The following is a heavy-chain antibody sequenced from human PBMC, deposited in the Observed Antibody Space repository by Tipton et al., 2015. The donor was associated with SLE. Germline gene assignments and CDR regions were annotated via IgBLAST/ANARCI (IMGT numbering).Heavy chain of an antibody. D-gene: IGHD3-3*02. CDR3: ARDLASYYGVDV. CDR2: FHDTRGT. J-gene: IGHJ6*02. CDR1: GYSITSGYY. V-gene: IGHV4-38-2*02. Sequence: TLSLTCAVTGYSITSGYYWGWIRQPPGKGLEWIGTFHDTRGTDYSPSLKSRITISLDTSKNQFSLKLNSVTAADTAVYYCARDLASYYGVDVWGQGTTVTVSS.